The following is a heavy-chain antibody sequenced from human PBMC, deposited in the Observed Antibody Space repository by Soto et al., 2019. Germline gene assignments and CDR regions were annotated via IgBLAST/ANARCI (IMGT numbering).Heavy chain of an antibody. J-gene: IGHJ3*02. CDR3: ARAGYSSSPGAFDI. CDR1: GGTFSSYA. V-gene: IGHV1-69*13. Sequence: ASVKVSCKASGGTFSSYAISWVRQAPGQGLEWMGGIIPIFGTANYAQKFQGRVTITADESTSTAYMELSSLRSEDTAVYYCARAGYSSSPGAFDIWGQGTTVTVSS. D-gene: IGHD6-6*01. CDR2: IIPIFGTA.